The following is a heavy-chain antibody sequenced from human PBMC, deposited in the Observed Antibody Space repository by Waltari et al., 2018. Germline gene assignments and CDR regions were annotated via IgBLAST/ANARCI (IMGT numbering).Heavy chain of an antibody. CDR2: IIPILGIA. D-gene: IGHD5-12*01. J-gene: IGHJ4*02. Sequence: QVQLVQSGAEVKKPGSSVKVYCKASGGTFSSYAISWVRQAPGQGLEWMGGIIPILGIANYAQKFQGRVTITADESTSTAYMELSSLRSEDTAVYYCARGKLVATIWNYPYFDYWGQGTLVTVSS. V-gene: IGHV1-69*04. CDR3: ARGKLVATIWNYPYFDY. CDR1: GGTFSSYA.